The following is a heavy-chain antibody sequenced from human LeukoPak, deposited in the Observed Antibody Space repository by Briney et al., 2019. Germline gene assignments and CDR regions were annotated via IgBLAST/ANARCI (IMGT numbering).Heavy chain of an antibody. D-gene: IGHD3-3*01. Sequence: GGSLRLSCTASGFTFSSYGMHWVRQAPGKGLEWVAFIRYDGSNKYYADSVKGRFTISRDNSKNTLYLQMNSLRSEDTAVYYCATDLAIFGVVNILIGKGTRNYWGQGTLVTVSS. V-gene: IGHV3-30*02. CDR1: GFTFSSYG. J-gene: IGHJ4*02. CDR2: IRYDGSNK. CDR3: ATDLAIFGVVNILIGKGTRNY.